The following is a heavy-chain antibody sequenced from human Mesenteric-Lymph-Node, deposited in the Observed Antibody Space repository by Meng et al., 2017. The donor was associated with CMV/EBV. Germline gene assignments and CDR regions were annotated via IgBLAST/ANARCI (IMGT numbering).Heavy chain of an antibody. CDR1: GGSYSGYY. V-gene: IGHV4-34*01. CDR3: ARGRTVSRGMDV. Sequence: GAVYGGSYSGYYWRWIRQPPGKGLEWIGEINHSGSTNYNPSLKSRVTISVDTSKNQFSLKLSSVTAADTAVYYCARGRTVSRGMDVWGQGTTVTVSS. CDR2: INHSGST. J-gene: IGHJ6*02. D-gene: IGHD1-14*01.